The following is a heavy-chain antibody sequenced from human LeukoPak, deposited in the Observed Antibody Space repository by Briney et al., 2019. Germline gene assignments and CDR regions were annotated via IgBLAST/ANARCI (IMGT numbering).Heavy chain of an antibody. V-gene: IGHV1-2*02. CDR3: ARSYQPLGYYYYGMDV. CDR1: GYTFTGYY. J-gene: IGHJ6*02. CDR2: INPNSGGT. Sequence: GASVKVSCKASGYTFTGYYMHWVRQAPGQGLEWMGWINPNSGGTNYAQKFQGRVTMTRDTSISTAYMELSRLRSDDTAVYYCARSYQPLGYYYYGMDVWGQGTTVTVSS. D-gene: IGHD2-2*01.